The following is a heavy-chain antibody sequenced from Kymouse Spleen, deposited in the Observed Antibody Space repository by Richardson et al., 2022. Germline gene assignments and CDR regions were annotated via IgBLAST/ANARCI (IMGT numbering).Heavy chain of an antibody. J-gene: IGHJ6*02. CDR1: GFTFSSYG. CDR3: AREYSSSSDYYGMDV. CDR2: IWYDGSNK. V-gene: IGHV3-33*01. D-gene: IGHD6-6*01. Sequence: QVQLVESGGGVVQPGRSLRLSCAASGFTFSSYGMHWVRQAPGKGLEWVAVIWYDGSNKYYADSVKGRFTISRDNSKNTLYLQMNSLRAEDTAVYYCAREYSSSSDYYGMDVWGQGTTVTVSS.